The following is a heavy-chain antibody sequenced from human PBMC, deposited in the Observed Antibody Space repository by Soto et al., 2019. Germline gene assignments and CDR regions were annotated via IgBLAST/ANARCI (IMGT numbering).Heavy chain of an antibody. CDR2: MYYMGST. CDR1: GGSISSDY. CDR3: ASEATLNSSGSNSLDL. D-gene: IGHD3-22*01. J-gene: IGHJ3*01. V-gene: IGHV4-59*01. Sequence: SETLSLTSTVPGGSISSDYRSWTRQPPGKGLEWIGYMYYMGSTSYNPCLKMRVTISVDTSKDQLSLMLSSVTAADAAVYYSASEATLNSSGSNSLDLCGQAPMVTVSS.